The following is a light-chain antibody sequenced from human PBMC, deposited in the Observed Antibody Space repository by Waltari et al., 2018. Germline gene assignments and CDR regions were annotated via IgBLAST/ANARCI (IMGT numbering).Light chain of an antibody. CDR3: QHYKNSPHWT. V-gene: IGKV3-15*01. CDR1: QSVSRN. Sequence: DIVMTQSPATMSVSPGERATLSCRASQSVSRNLAWYQQKPGQAPRLLIYGASTRAAGIPARFSGSGSGTEFTLTISSLQSEDFAVYYCQHYKNSPHWTFGQGTKVEIK. CDR2: GAS. J-gene: IGKJ1*01.